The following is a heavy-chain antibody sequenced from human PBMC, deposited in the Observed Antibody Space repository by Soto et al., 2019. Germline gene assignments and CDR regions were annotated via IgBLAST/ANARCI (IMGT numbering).Heavy chain of an antibody. J-gene: IGHJ6*03. CDR1: GFTFSSYG. CDR3: AKAQTDDSYGNPTYYMDV. D-gene: IGHD1-1*01. CDR2: ISYDGSNK. Sequence: GGSLRLSCAASGFTFSSYGMHWVRQAPGKGLEWVAVISYDGSNKYYADSVKGRFTISRDNSKNTLYLQMNSLRAEDTAVYYCAKAQTDDSYGNPTYYMDVWGKGTTVTVSS. V-gene: IGHV3-30*18.